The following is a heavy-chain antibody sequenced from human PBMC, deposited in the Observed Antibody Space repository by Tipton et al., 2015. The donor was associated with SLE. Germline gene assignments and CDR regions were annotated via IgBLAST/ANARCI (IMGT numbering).Heavy chain of an antibody. CDR2: IYYSGST. D-gene: IGHD6-13*01. J-gene: IGHJ4*02. Sequence: LRLSCTVSGGSISSYYWSWIRQPPGKGLEWIGYIYYSGSTNYNPSLKSRVTISVDTSKNQFSLKLSSVTAADTAVYYCAREGSSWCYFDYWGQGTLVTVSS. V-gene: IGHV4-59*01. CDR1: GGSISSYY. CDR3: AREGSSWCYFDY.